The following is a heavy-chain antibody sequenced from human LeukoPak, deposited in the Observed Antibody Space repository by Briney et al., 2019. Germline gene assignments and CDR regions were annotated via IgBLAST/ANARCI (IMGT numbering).Heavy chain of an antibody. CDR2: INWKSDKI. V-gene: IGHV3-9*01. Sequence: GGSLRLSCAGSGYSFDEYAMHWVRQAPGKGLEWVSGINWKSDKIGYADSVKGRFTISRDDAKNTVDLQMNSLRGEDTAVYYCVRGRGSYGWFDPWGQGTLVTVSS. D-gene: IGHD3-10*01. J-gene: IGHJ5*02. CDR3: VRGRGSYGWFDP. CDR1: GYSFDEYA.